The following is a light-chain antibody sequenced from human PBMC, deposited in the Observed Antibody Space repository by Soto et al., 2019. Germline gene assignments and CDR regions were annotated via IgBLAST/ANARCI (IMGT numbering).Light chain of an antibody. Sequence: EVVPTQSPATLSVSPGAGATLSCRASQSVGSNLAWYQQKPGQTPRVLIYGASTRAIGIPARFSGSGFGTEFTLTISSLQSEDFVVYYCQQYSNWPLLSFGGGTKVDIK. J-gene: IGKJ4*01. V-gene: IGKV3-15*01. CDR2: GAS. CDR3: QQYSNWPLLS. CDR1: QSVGSN.